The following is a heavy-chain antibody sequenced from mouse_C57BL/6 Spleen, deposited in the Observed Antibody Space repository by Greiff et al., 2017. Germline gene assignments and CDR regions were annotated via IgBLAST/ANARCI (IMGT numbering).Heavy chain of an antibody. CDR2: FTMYSDAT. Sequence: LQQSGAELVRPGSSVKLSCKDSYFAFMASAMHWVKQRPGHGLEWIGSFTMYSDATEYSENFKGKATLTANPSSSTAYMERSSLTSEASAVYDCARDGRYYAIDYWGQGTSVTVSS. J-gene: IGHJ4*01. CDR3: ARDGRYYAIDY. V-gene: IGHV1-49*01. D-gene: IGHD2-3*01. CDR1: YFAFMASA.